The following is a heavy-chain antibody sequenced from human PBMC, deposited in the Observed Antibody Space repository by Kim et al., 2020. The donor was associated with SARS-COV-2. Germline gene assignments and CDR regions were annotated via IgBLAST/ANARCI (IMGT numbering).Heavy chain of an antibody. V-gene: IGHV4-38-2*02. CDR3: ARDRASRWPTDFDY. Sequence: SETLSLTCTVSGYSISSGYYWGWIRQPPGKGLEWIGSIYHSGSTYYNPSLKSRVTISVDTSKNQFSLKLSSVTAADTAVYYCARDRASRWPTDFDYWGQGTLVTVSS. CDR1: GYSISSGYY. CDR2: IYHSGST. D-gene: IGHD1-1*01. J-gene: IGHJ4*02.